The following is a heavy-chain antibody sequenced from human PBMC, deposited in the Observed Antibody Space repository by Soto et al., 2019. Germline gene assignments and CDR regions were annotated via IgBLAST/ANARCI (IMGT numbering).Heavy chain of an antibody. Sequence: QVQLVQSGAEVKKPGSSVKVSCKASGGTFSSYAISWVRQAPGQGLEWMGGIIPIFGTADYAQKFQGRVAIXAXAXXSTAYMELSSLRSEDTAVYYCASAWGPSSYYGMDVWGQGTTVTVSS. CDR1: GGTFSSYA. D-gene: IGHD3-16*01. CDR2: IIPIFGTA. CDR3: ASAWGPSSYYGMDV. V-gene: IGHV1-69*12. J-gene: IGHJ6*02.